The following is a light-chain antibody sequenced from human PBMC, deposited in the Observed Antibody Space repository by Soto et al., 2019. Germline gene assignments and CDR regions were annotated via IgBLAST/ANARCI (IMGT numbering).Light chain of an antibody. V-gene: IGLV1-44*01. CDR3: QSYDSSALSLI. Sequence: QSVLTQPPSASGTHGQRVTISCSGSSSNIGGSSVNWYQHLPGTAPKLLIYTNSRRPSGVPDRFSGSKSGTSASLTISGLQVEDEADYFCQSYDSSALSLIFGPGTKVTVL. CDR1: SSNIGGSS. J-gene: IGLJ1*01. CDR2: TNS.